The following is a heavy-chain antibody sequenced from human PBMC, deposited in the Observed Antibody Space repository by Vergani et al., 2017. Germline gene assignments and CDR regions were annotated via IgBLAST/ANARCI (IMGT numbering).Heavy chain of an antibody. CDR3: AKFPLNITTPDRGDF. V-gene: IGHV3-30*18. CDR1: GFMFSVYS. CDR2: ISYDGDTT. D-gene: IGHD1-1*01. J-gene: IGHJ4*02. Sequence: VQLVESGGGLVQPGGSLRLSCAASGFMFSVYSMNWVRQAPGRGLEWVALISYDGDTTYYEDSVKGRFTISRDNSKNTLFLQMHSLRVEDTALYYCAKFPLNITTPDRGDFWGQGSLVTVSS.